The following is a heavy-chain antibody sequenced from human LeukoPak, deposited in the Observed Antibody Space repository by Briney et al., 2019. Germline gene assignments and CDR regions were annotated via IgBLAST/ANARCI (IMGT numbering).Heavy chain of an antibody. D-gene: IGHD1-1*01. CDR2: INPHSSDT. V-gene: IGHV1/OR15-1*04. Sequence: WASVKVSCKASGYILTNYYMHWVRQAPGQGLEWMGWINPHSSDTKYAPKFRGRVTWTRDTSLNTTYMELSSLTSGDTATYYCARAHQLGAFDFWGQGTLVTVSS. CDR3: ARAHQLGAFDF. CDR1: GYILTNYY. J-gene: IGHJ3*01.